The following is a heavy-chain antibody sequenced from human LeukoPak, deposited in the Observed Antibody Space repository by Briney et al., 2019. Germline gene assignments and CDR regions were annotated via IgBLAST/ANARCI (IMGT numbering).Heavy chain of an antibody. Sequence: GGSLRLSCAASGFTVSSNYMSWVRQAPGKGLEWVSVIYSGGSTYYADSVKGRFTISRDNSKNTLYLQMNSLRAEDTAVYYCARSDPVNAFDIRGQGTMVTVSS. CDR3: ARSDPVNAFDI. V-gene: IGHV3-53*01. CDR2: IYSGGST. J-gene: IGHJ3*02. CDR1: GFTVSSNY.